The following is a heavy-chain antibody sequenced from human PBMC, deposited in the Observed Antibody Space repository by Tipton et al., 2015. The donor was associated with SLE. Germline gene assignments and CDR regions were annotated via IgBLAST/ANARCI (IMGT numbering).Heavy chain of an antibody. Sequence: LRLSCSVSGGSISSSYWSWIRQPPGKGLEWIGYLYTAGGTNYNPSLKSRVIISVDMSKNELSLSLTSVTAADTAVYYCARAEGYCGSKTNCYERRWIDPWGQGTLVTVSS. J-gene: IGHJ5*02. CDR2: LYTAGGT. D-gene: IGHD2-2*01. V-gene: IGHV4-4*08. CDR1: GGSISSSY. CDR3: ARAEGYCGSKTNCYERRWIDP.